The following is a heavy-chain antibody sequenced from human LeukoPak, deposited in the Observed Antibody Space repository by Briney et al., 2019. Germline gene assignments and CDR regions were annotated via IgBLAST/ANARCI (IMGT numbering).Heavy chain of an antibody. CDR3: ARGRVSSSTWHSTYYYYFYMDV. CDR1: DDSLTIYY. Sequence: PSETLSLTCSVSDDSLTIYYWTWIRQPPGKGLEWIGYIDHTGTTNYNPSLTSRVTISRDTSKNHFSLQLSSVTAADTAVYFCARGRVSSSTWHSTYYYYFYMDVWGKGTTVTVSS. J-gene: IGHJ6*03. V-gene: IGHV4-59*01. CDR2: IDHTGTT. D-gene: IGHD4-11*01.